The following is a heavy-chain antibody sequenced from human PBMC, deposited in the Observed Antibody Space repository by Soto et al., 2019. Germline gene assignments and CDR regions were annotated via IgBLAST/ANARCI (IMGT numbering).Heavy chain of an antibody. V-gene: IGHV4-59*08. CDR1: GGSISSYY. J-gene: IGHJ4*02. Sequence: SATLSLTCTVSGGSISSYYWSWIRQPPGKGLEWIGYIYYSGSTYYIPSLKSRVTISVDTSMNQFSLKLSSVTAADTAVYYCARQGPGQYQLHYYFDYWGQGTLVTVSS. D-gene: IGHD2-2*01. CDR2: IYYSGST. CDR3: ARQGPGQYQLHYYFDY.